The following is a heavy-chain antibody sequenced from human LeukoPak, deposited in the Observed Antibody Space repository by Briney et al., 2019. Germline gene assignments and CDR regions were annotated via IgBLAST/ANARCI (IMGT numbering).Heavy chain of an antibody. CDR3: ARERMYSGSGSTYPYYDY. CDR2: IKPDGSEK. CDR1: GFTLSGYW. V-gene: IGHV3-7*01. D-gene: IGHD3-10*01. Sequence: GGPLRPPCAASGFTLSGYWMTWVRHAPGKGLEWVPNIKPDGSEKYFMDSVKGRFNISRDHAKNAMYLEMNRLRAEDTAEYFCARERMYSGSGSTYPYYDYWGQGTLVTVSS. J-gene: IGHJ4*02.